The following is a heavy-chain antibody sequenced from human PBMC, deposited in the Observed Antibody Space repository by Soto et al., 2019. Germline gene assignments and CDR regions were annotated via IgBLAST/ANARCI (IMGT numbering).Heavy chain of an antibody. D-gene: IGHD2-15*01. J-gene: IGHJ4*02. CDR1: GFTFSSYG. V-gene: IGHV3-30*18. Sequence: GGSLRLSCAASGFTFSSYGMHWVRQAPGKGLEWVAVISYDGSNKYYADSVKGRFTISRDNSKNTLYLQMNSLRAEDTAVYYCANANHIAVVLAATIFDYWGQGTLVTVS. CDR2: ISYDGSNK. CDR3: ANANHIAVVLAATIFDY.